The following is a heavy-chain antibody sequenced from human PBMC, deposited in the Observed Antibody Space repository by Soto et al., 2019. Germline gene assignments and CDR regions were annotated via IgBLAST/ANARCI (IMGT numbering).Heavy chain of an antibody. CDR3: AKDLADCGGDCYPTDYYYYGMDV. J-gene: IGHJ6*02. D-gene: IGHD2-21*02. V-gene: IGHV3-30*18. CDR2: ISYDGSNK. Sequence: GGSLRLSCAASGFTFSSYGMHWVRQAPGKGLEWVAVISYDGSNKYYADSVKGRFTISRDNSKNTLYLQMNSLRAEDTAVYYCAKDLADCGGDCYPTDYYYYGMDVWGQGTTVTVSS. CDR1: GFTFSSYG.